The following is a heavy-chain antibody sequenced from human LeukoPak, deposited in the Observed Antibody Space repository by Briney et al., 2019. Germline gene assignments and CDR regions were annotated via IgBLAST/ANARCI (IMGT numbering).Heavy chain of an antibody. CDR3: ASSTSVQWLPS. D-gene: IGHD6-19*01. CDR1: GFTFSSYA. J-gene: IGHJ4*02. CDR2: ISYDGSNK. V-gene: IGHV3-30*04. Sequence: GGSLRLSCAASGFTFSSYAMHWVRQAPGKGLERVAVISYDGSNKYYADSVKGRFTISRDNSKNTLYLQMNSLRAEDTAVYYCASSTSVQWLPSWGQGTLVTVSS.